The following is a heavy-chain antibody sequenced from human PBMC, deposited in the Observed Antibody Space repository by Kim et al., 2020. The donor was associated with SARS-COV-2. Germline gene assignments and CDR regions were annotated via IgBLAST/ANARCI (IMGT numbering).Heavy chain of an antibody. J-gene: IGHJ5*02. Sequence: SETLSLTCTVSGGSIDSDTSYWGWVRQQPGKGLEWIGTIHFSGTTYYSTSLKSRVALFVDTSKSQFSLTLNSVTAADTAVYYCAKSRSTSGHPNWFDPWGQGTLVTVSS. D-gene: IGHD6-19*01. V-gene: IGHV4-39*01. CDR1: GGSIDSDTSY. CDR3: AKSRSTSGHPNWFDP. CDR2: IHFSGTT.